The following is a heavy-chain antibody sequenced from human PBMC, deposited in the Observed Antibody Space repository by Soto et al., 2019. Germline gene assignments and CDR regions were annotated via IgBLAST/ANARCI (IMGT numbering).Heavy chain of an antibody. Sequence: QLQLQESGPGLVKPSETLSLTCTVSGGSISSSSYSWGWIRQPPGKGLEWIVIIYYSGSTYYNPSLKSRVHISVDTPKNQCPLKLTPVTAGETAVYSCASVPAALPTDLGQGTLVTVSS. CDR1: GGSISSSSYS. J-gene: IGHJ4*02. CDR2: IYYSGST. CDR3: ASVPAALPTD. D-gene: IGHD2-2*01. V-gene: IGHV4-39*01.